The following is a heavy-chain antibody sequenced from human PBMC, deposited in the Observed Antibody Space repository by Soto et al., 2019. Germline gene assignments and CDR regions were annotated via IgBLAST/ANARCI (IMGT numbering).Heavy chain of an antibody. J-gene: IGHJ4*02. V-gene: IGHV5-51*01. CDR1: GYSFTSYW. D-gene: IGHD3-22*01. CDR2: IYPGDSDT. Sequence: PGESLKISCKGSGYSFTSYWIGWVRQMPGKGLEWMGIIYPGDSDTRYSPSFQGQVTISADKSISTAYLQWSSLKASDTAMYYCARRPRGWYDSSGYAESKYYFDYWGQGTLVTVSS. CDR3: ARRPRGWYDSSGYAESKYYFDY.